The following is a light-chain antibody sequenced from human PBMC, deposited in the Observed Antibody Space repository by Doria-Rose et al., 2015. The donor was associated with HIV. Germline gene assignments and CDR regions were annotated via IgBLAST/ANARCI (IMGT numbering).Light chain of an antibody. Sequence: TQSPGTLSLSPGERATLSCRASQSFSSTYLAWYQQKPDQAPSLLIYDGSTRATGIPDRFSASGSETDFALTINRLEPEDFALYYCHQYGTSWTFGQGTKVEI. CDR1: QSFSSTY. CDR3: HQYGTSWT. J-gene: IGKJ1*01. V-gene: IGKV3-20*01. CDR2: DGS.